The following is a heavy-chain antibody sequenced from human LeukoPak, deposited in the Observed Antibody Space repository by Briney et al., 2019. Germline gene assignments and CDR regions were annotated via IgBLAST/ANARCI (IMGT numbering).Heavy chain of an antibody. CDR1: GFTFSSYD. V-gene: IGHV3-33*06. D-gene: IGHD4-17*01. CDR2: IWYDGSNK. CDR3: AKEYYGDYALYFDY. Sequence: GGSLRLSCAASGFTFSSYDMHWVRQAPGKGLEWVAVIWYDGSNKYYADSVKGRFTISRDNSKNTLYLQMDSLRAADTAVYYCAKEYYGDYALYFDYWGQGTLVTVSS. J-gene: IGHJ4*02.